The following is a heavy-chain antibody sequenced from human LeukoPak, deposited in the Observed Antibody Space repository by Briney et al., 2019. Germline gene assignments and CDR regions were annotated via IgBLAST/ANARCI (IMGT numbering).Heavy chain of an antibody. J-gene: IGHJ3*02. CDR3: ARKYCSGGSCYDGDAFDI. Sequence: GGSLRLSCAASGFTFSSYAMSWVRQAPGKGLEWVSSISSSSTYIYYADSVKGRFTISRDNAKNSLYLQMNSLRAEDTAVYYCARKYCSGGSCYDGDAFDIWGQGTMVTVSS. V-gene: IGHV3-21*01. D-gene: IGHD2-15*01. CDR2: ISSSSTYI. CDR1: GFTFSSYA.